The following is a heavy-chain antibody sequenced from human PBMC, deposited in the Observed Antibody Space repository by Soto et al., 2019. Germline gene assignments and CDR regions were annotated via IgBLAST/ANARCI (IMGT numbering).Heavy chain of an antibody. CDR2: INHSGST. V-gene: IGHV4-34*01. Sequence: SETLSLTCAVYGGSFSGYYWSWIRQPPGKGLEWIGEINHSGSTNYNPSLKSRVTISVDTSKNQFSLKLSSVTAADTAVYYCARVAGSAYYYDSSGYFDYWGQGTLVTV. J-gene: IGHJ4*02. D-gene: IGHD3-22*01. CDR3: ARVAGSAYYYDSSGYFDY. CDR1: GGSFSGYY.